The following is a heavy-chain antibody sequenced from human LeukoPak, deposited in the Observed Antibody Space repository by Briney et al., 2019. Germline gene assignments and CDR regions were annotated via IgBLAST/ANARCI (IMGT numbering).Heavy chain of an antibody. J-gene: IGHJ4*02. Sequence: GGTLRLSCAASGFTFSSYGMSWVRHAPGKGLEWVSAISGSGGSTYYADSVKGRFTISRDNSKNTLYLQMNSLRAEDTAIYYCARDERLLSFLKWGQGTLVTVSS. D-gene: IGHD3-3*01. V-gene: IGHV3-23*01. CDR2: ISGSGGST. CDR1: GFTFSSYG. CDR3: ARDERLLSFLK.